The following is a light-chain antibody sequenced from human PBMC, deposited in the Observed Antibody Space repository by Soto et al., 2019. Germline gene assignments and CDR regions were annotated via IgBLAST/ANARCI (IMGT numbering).Light chain of an antibody. V-gene: IGKV1-6*01. CDR3: LQDYNYPRN. J-gene: IGKJ1*01. CDR2: AAS. CDR1: QDIRNE. Sequence: AIQMTQSPSSLSASVGDRVTITCRASQDIRNELAWYQHNPGKAPKLLIYAASYLQGGVTSRFRGAGSGTDFNLTNSSLQPEDFATYYCLQDYNYPRNFGQGTKVEIK.